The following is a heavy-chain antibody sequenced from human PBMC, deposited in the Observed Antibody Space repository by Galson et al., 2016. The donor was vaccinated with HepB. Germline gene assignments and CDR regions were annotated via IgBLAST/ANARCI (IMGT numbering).Heavy chain of an antibody. CDR1: GASISRYF. D-gene: IGHD2-2*01. Sequence: SETLSLTCTVSGASISRYFWSWIRQPPGKGLEWVANIYYNGSTNYNPSLKSRVTISVDTSNNQFSLKLSSVTAADTAVYYCAREMPYCSSTSCYGAWFDPWGQGTLVTVSS. V-gene: IGHV4-59*01. J-gene: IGHJ5*02. CDR2: IYYNGST. CDR3: AREMPYCSSTSCYGAWFDP.